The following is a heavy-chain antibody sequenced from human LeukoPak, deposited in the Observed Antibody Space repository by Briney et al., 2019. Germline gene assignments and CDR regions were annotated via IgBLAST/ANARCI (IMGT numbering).Heavy chain of an antibody. CDR1: GDSIGRINYF. CDR2: MSYSGHT. CDR3: ARGLGYCSGGSCDRLNYYMDV. V-gene: IGHV4-39*07. Sequence: SETLSLTCTISGDSIGRINYFWGWIRQAPGKGLEWIVSMSYSGHTYYNPSLKSRVTISVDTSKNQFSLKLSSVTAADTAVYYCARGLGYCSGGSCDRLNYYMDVWGKGTTVTVSS. J-gene: IGHJ6*03. D-gene: IGHD2-15*01.